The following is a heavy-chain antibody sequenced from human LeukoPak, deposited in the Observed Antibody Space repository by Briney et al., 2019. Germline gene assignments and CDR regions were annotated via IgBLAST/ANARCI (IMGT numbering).Heavy chain of an antibody. V-gene: IGHV1-46*01. D-gene: IGHD3-22*01. CDR2: INPSGGST. CDR1: GYTFTSYY. Sequence: ASVKVSCKASGYTFTSYYMHWVRQAPGQGLEWMGIINPSGGSTSYAQKFQGGVTMTRDTSTSTVYMELSSLRSEDTAVYYCARDSFQKVVMQLRAWFDPWGQGTLVTVSS. J-gene: IGHJ5*02. CDR3: ARDSFQKVVMQLRAWFDP.